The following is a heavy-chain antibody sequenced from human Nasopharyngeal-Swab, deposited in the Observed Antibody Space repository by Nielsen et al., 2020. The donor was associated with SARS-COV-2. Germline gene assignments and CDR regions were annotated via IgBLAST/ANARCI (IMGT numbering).Heavy chain of an antibody. CDR3: ARATTVGYCSSTGCRDAFDI. D-gene: IGHD2-2*03. Sequence: GESLKISCVASEFTFSGYAMHWVRQAPAKGPEWVAVIPFDGSDKYYADSVRGRFTISRDNSKNTLYLQMNSLRPEDTAVYYCARATTVGYCSSTGCRDAFDIWGQGTVVAVSS. CDR1: EFTFSGYA. V-gene: IGHV3-30*03. CDR2: IPFDGSDK. J-gene: IGHJ3*02.